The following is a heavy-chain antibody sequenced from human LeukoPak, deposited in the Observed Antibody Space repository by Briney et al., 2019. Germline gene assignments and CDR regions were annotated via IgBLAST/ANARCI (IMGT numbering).Heavy chain of an antibody. CDR1: GDSISDSRW. CDR2: IYRGGSA. V-gene: IGHV4-4*02. J-gene: IGHJ4*02. D-gene: IGHD1-26*01. CDR3: ARVGYNGFGVLDY. Sequence: SETLSLTCTVSGDSISDSRWWTWVRHSPEKGLEWIGEIYRGGSAKYNPSLKSRVTMSMDKSKNQFSLELNSVTAADTAVYYCARVGYNGFGVLDYWGQGNLVTVSS.